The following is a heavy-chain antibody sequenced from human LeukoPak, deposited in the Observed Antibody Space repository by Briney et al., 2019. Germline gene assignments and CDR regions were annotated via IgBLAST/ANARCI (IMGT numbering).Heavy chain of an antibody. CDR3: AKAFHFDFWSGYSSWFHP. Sequence: GESLRLSCAASGFTFSTYAMSWVRQAPGKGLEWVSSISGSGSATYYADPGKGRFTISRDNSKDTLYLQMNSLRADDTAVYYCAKAFHFDFWSGYSSWFHPWAQGTVVTVSS. D-gene: IGHD3-3*01. V-gene: IGHV3-23*01. CDR1: GFTFSTYA. CDR2: ISGSGSAT. J-gene: IGHJ5*02.